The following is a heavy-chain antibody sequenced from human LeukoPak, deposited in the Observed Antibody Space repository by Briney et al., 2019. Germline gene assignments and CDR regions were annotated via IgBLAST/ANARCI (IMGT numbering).Heavy chain of an antibody. Sequence: PGGSLRPSCAASGFTFSSYSMNWVRQAPGKGLEWVSSISSSSSYIYYADSVKGRFTISRDNAKNSLYLQMNSLRAEDTAVYYCASRWFGELLYSNDAFDIWGQGTMVTVSS. CDR3: ASRWFGELLYSNDAFDI. CDR2: ISSSSSYI. D-gene: IGHD3-10*01. V-gene: IGHV3-21*01. J-gene: IGHJ3*02. CDR1: GFTFSSYS.